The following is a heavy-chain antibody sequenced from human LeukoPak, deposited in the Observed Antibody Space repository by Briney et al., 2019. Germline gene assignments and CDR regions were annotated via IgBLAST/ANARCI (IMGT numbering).Heavy chain of an antibody. J-gene: IGHJ4*02. Sequence: ASVKVSCKASGYTFTSYGISWVRQAPGQGLEWMGWISAYSGNTNYAQKLQGRVTMTTDTSTSTAYMELRSLRSDDTAVYYCARVPRYYYDSSGYLDYWGQGTLVTVSS. CDR1: GYTFTSYG. V-gene: IGHV1-18*01. D-gene: IGHD3-22*01. CDR3: ARVPRYYYDSSGYLDY. CDR2: ISAYSGNT.